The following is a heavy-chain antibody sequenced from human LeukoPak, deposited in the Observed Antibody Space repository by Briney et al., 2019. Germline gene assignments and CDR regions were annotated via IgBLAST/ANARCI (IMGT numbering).Heavy chain of an antibody. V-gene: IGHV3-48*04. D-gene: IGHD3-22*01. J-gene: IGHJ4*02. CDR1: GFTFSSYG. CDR2: ISSSSSTI. CDR3: AKASYYYDSSGYYY. Sequence: PGGSLRLSCAASGFTFSSYGMNWVRQAPGKGLEWVSYISSSSSTIYYADSVKGRFTISRDNAKNSLYLQMNSLRAEDTAVYYCAKASYYYDSSGYYYWGQGTLVTVSS.